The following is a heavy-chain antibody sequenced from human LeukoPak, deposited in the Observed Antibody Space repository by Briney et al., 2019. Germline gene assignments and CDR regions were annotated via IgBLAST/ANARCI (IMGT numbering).Heavy chain of an antibody. CDR3: ARVDSTGWFFFDY. CDR1: GFTFSSYS. J-gene: IGHJ4*02. V-gene: IGHV3-53*01. D-gene: IGHD6-19*01. Sequence: PGESLRLSCAASGFTFSSYSMNWVRQAPGKGLEWVSVIYSGGSTYYADSVKGRFTISRDKSKNTLYLQMNSLRAEDTAVYYCARVDSTGWFFFDYWGQGTLVTVSS. CDR2: IYSGGST.